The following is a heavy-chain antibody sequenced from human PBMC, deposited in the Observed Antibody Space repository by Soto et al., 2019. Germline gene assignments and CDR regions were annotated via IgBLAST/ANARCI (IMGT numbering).Heavy chain of an antibody. Sequence: GGSLRLSCAASGFTVSSYAMSWVRQAPGKGLERVSAISGSGGSTYYADSVKGRFTISRDNSKNTLYLQMNSLRAEDTAVYYCAKTQQRPAEYSSSSSFDYWGQGTLVTVSS. CDR1: GFTVSSYA. CDR2: ISGSGGST. CDR3: AKTQQRPAEYSSSSSFDY. D-gene: IGHD6-6*01. V-gene: IGHV3-23*01. J-gene: IGHJ4*02.